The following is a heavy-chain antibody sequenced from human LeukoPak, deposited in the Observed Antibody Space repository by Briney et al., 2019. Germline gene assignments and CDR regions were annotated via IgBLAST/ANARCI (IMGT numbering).Heavy chain of an antibody. CDR2: ISSSGSSI. V-gene: IGHV3-21*01. Sequence: GGSLRLSCSASGFIFSTYSMNWVRQAPGRGLEWVSSISSSGSSIYYADSVKGRFTISRDNAKNSLYLQMNSLRAEDTAAYYCARGPCGGDCYSDWGQGTLVTVSS. D-gene: IGHD2-21*02. CDR3: ARGPCGGDCYSD. CDR1: GFIFSTYS. J-gene: IGHJ4*02.